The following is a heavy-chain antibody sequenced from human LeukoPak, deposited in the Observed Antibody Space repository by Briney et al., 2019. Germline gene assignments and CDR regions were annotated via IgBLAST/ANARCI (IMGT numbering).Heavy chain of an antibody. V-gene: IGHV3-23*01. CDR3: ARVSRYCSSTSCYGGSFDY. CDR2: ISGSGGST. Sequence: PGGSLRLSCAASGFTFSSYGMSWVRQAPGKGLEWVSAISGSGGSTYYADSVKGRFTISRDNSKNTLYLQMNSLRAEDTAVYYCARVSRYCSSTSCYGGSFDYWGQGTLVTVSS. CDR1: GFTFSSYG. D-gene: IGHD2-2*01. J-gene: IGHJ4*02.